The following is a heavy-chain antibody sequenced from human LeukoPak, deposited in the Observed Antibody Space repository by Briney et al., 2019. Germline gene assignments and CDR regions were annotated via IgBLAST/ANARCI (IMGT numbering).Heavy chain of an antibody. CDR2: IYYSGST. D-gene: IGHD3-22*01. Sequence: SETLSLTCTVSGGSISSDYWSWIRQPPGKGLEWIGYIYYSGSTNYNPSLKSRVTISVDTSKNQFSLKLSSVTAADTAVYYCARGFTYYYDSSGYYSAAAFDIWGQGTMVTVSS. V-gene: IGHV4-59*01. CDR3: ARGFTYYYDSSGYYSAAAFDI. J-gene: IGHJ3*02. CDR1: GGSISSDY.